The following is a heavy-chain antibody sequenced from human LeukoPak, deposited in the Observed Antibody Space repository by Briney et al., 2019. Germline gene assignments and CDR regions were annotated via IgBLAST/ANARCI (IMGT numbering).Heavy chain of an antibody. D-gene: IGHD3-22*01. CDR1: GASFGGLY. V-gene: IGHV4-34*01. J-gene: IGHJ4*02. CDR3: AREDERHYDSSGQGWAGYLDY. CDR2: INHSGST. Sequence: SETLSLTCAVYGASFGGLYWSWIRQPPGKGLEWIGEINHSGSTNYNPSLKSRVTISIDTSKNQFSLKLSSVTAADTAVYYCAREDERHYDSSGQGWAGYLDYWGQGTLVTVSS.